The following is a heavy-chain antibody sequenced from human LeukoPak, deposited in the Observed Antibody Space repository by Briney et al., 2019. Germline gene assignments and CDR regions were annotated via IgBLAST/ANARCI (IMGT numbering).Heavy chain of an antibody. CDR2: INHSGST. Sequence: SETLSLTCAVYGGSFSGYYWSWIRQPPGKGLEWIGEINHSGSTNYNPSLKSRVTISVDTSKNQFSLKLSSVTAADTAVYYCARRSLSCGRQGYCSSTSGPRGWFDPWGQGTLVTVSS. J-gene: IGHJ5*02. CDR3: ARRSLSCGRQGYCSSTSGPRGWFDP. D-gene: IGHD2-2*01. CDR1: GGSFSGYY. V-gene: IGHV4-34*01.